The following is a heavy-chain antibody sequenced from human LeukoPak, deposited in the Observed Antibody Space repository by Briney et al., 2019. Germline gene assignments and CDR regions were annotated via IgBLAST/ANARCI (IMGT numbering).Heavy chain of an antibody. CDR1: GYTFTRYG. CDR3: ARTTSSSSWSYYFDS. CDR2: ISAYNGNT. Sequence: GASVKVSCKASGYTFTRYGISWVRQAPGQGLQWMGWISAYNGNTNYAQKLQGRVTMTTGTSTSTAYMELRCLRSCDTAVYYCARTTSSSSWSYYFDSLGQGTLVTGPS. V-gene: IGHV1-18*01. D-gene: IGHD6-13*01. J-gene: IGHJ4*02.